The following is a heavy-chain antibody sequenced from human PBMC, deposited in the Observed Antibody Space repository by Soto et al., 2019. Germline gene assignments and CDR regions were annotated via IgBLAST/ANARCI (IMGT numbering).Heavy chain of an antibody. CDR2: ISGSGGST. Sequence: GGSLRLSCAASGFTFSSYAMSWVRQAPGKGLEWVSAISGSGGSTYYADSVKGRFTISRDNSKNTLYLQMNSLRAEDTAVYYCANPFRQYNDYAIQTLGIRVYWGQGTLVTVSS. J-gene: IGHJ4*02. CDR3: ANPFRQYNDYAIQTLGIRVY. V-gene: IGHV3-23*01. CDR1: GFTFSSYA. D-gene: IGHD4-17*01.